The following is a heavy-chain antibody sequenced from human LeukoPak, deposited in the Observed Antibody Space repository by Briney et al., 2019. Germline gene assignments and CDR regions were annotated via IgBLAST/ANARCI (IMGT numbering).Heavy chain of an antibody. V-gene: IGHV1-69*02. J-gene: IGHJ4*02. CDR2: IIPILGIA. Sequence: GASVKVSCKASGGTFSSYTISWVRQAPGQGLEWMGRIIPILGIATYAQKFQGRVTITADKSTSTAYMELSSLRSEDTAVYYCARSPINWGKAPLDYWGQGTLVTVSS. D-gene: IGHD7-27*01. CDR1: GGTFSSYT. CDR3: ARSPINWGKAPLDY.